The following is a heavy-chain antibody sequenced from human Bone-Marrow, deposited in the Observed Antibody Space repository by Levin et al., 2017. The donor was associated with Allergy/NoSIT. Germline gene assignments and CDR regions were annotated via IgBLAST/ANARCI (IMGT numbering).Heavy chain of an antibody. CDR3: AKAFFGDSYFDR. CDR1: GFTFSDYG. Sequence: GGSLRLSCEGSGFTFSDYGIHWVRQAPGKGLEWVAAIIYNGKKKYYADSVKGRFTISRDNSKRTVTLQMDSLRLEDTAIYYCAKAFFGDSYFDRWGQGALVTVSS. J-gene: IGHJ5*02. D-gene: IGHD3-10*01. CDR2: IIYNGKKK. V-gene: IGHV3-30*18.